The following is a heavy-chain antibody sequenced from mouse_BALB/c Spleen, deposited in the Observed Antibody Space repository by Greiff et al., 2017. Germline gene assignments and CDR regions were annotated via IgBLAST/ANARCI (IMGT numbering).Heavy chain of an antibody. J-gene: IGHJ4*01. V-gene: IGHV5-6-5*01. D-gene: IGHD2-14*01. CDR2: ISSGGST. CDR1: GFTFSSYA. CDR3: AREGYEEGYYAMDY. Sequence: EVQVVESGGGLVKPGGSLKLSCAASGFTFSSYAMSWVRQTPEKRLEWVASISSGGSTYYPDSVKGRFTISRDNARNILYLQMSSLRSEDTAMYYCAREGYEEGYYAMDYWGQGTSVTVSS.